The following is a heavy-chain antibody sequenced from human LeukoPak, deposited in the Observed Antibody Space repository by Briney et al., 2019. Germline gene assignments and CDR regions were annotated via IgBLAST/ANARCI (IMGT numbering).Heavy chain of an antibody. Sequence: SETLSLTCTVSDDSVTTSYWSWIRQSAGKELEWIGRVPRSGGVLYNSAFRSRFTLSVDTSNNQFSLTVSGVTAADTAVYYCAGGNGCKLHDYWGQGIQVTVSS. D-gene: IGHD4/OR15-4a*01. CDR1: DDSVTTSY. CDR3: AGGNGCKLHDY. V-gene: IGHV4-4*07. J-gene: IGHJ4*02. CDR2: VPRSGGV.